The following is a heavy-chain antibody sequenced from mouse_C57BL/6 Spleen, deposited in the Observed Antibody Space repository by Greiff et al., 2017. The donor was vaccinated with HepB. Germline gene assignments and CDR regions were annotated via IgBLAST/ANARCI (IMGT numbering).Heavy chain of an antibody. V-gene: IGHV5-6*01. CDR1: GFTFSSYG. CDR3: ARHDIGDSSGAWFAY. Sequence: VQLKESGGDLVKPGGSLKLSCAASGFTFSSYGMSWVRQTPDKRLEWVATISSGGSYTYYPDSVKGRFTISRDNDKNTLYLQMSSLKSEDTAMYYCARHDIGDSSGAWFAYWGQGTLVTVSA. D-gene: IGHD3-2*02. J-gene: IGHJ3*01. CDR2: ISSGGSYT.